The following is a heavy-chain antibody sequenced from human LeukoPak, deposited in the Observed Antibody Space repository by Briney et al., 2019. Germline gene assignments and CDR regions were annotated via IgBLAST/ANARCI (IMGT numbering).Heavy chain of an antibody. Sequence: GTSLRLSCAASGFTFNTYAMHWVRQAPGKGLEWVAVISYDGSNQYHADSVKGRFTIARDNSKNTVFLQMNGLRVDDTAVYYCAKDRKAVTGALDYWGQGTLVTVSS. CDR2: ISYDGSNQ. D-gene: IGHD6-19*01. CDR1: GFTFNTYA. CDR3: AKDRKAVTGALDY. J-gene: IGHJ4*02. V-gene: IGHV3-30*04.